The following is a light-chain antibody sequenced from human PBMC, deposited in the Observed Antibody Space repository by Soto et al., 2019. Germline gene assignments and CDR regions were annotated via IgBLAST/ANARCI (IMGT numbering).Light chain of an antibody. CDR1: QSVSSNY. CDR3: QQYGSSPT. J-gene: IGKJ3*01. CDR2: VAS. V-gene: IGKV3-20*01. Sequence: EIVLTQSPGTLSLSPGERATLSCRASQSVSSNYLAWYQQKPGQAPRLLIYVASSRATGIPDRFSGSGSGTDFTLTISRLEPEDFAVYYCQQYGSSPTFGPGTKVDIK.